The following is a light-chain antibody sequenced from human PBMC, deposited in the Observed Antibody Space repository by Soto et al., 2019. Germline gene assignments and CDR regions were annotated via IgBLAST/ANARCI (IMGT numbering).Light chain of an antibody. CDR2: DVS. CDR1: SSDVGGYNY. CDR3: CSYAGSYNYV. Sequence: QSALTQPRSVSGSPGQSVTISCTGTSSDVGGYNYVSWYQQHPAKAPKLMIYDVSKRPSGVPDRVSGSKSGNTASLTSSGLQAEAEADYYFCSYAGSYNYVFGTGTKVTVL. J-gene: IGLJ1*01. V-gene: IGLV2-11*01.